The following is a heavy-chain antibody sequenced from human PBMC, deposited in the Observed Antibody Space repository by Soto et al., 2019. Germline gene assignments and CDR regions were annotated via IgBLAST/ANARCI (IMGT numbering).Heavy chain of an antibody. V-gene: IGHV3-23*01. CDR3: ANCELNYDFWSGPLLYGMDV. CDR2: ISGRGGST. D-gene: IGHD3-3*01. CDR1: GFTFSSYA. J-gene: IGHJ6*02. Sequence: GGSLRLSCAASGFTFSSYAMSWVRQAPGKGLEWVSAISGRGGSTYYADSVKGRFTISRDNSKNTLYLQMNSLRAEDTAVYYCANCELNYDFWSGPLLYGMDVWGQGTTVTVSS.